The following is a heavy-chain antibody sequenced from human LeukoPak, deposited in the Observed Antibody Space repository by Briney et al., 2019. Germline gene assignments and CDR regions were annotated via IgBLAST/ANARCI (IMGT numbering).Heavy chain of an antibody. CDR1: GFTFSSYA. D-gene: IGHD3-10*01. V-gene: IGHV3-23*01. CDR2: ISGSGGST. CDR3: AKEITSPYYYGSGGYYYFNY. Sequence: TGGSLRLSCAASGFTFSSYAMSWVRQAPGKGLEWVSAISGSGGSTYYADSVKGRFTISRDNSKNTLYLQMNSLRAEDPSVYYCAKEITSPYYYGSGGYYYFNYGGQAPLPTASA. J-gene: IGHJ4*02.